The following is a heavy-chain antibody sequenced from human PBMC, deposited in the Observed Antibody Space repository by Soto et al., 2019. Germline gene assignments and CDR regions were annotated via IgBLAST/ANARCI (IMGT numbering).Heavy chain of an antibody. Sequence: PGGSLRLSCAASGFTFSDYYMSWIRQAPGKGLEWVSYISSSGTTIYYADSVKGRSTISRDNSKNTLYLQMNSLRAEDTALYYCARGLNKAALSFEYWGQGTLVTVSS. V-gene: IGHV3-11*01. J-gene: IGHJ4*01. CDR2: ISSSGTTI. D-gene: IGHD6-25*01. CDR3: ARGLNKAALSFEY. CDR1: GFTFSDYY.